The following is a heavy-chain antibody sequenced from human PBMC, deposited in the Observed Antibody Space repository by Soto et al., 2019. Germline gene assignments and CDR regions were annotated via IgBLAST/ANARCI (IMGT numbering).Heavy chain of an antibody. CDR2: MNPNSGNT. D-gene: IGHD2-2*01. V-gene: IGHV1-8*01. CDR1: GYTFTSYD. J-gene: IGHJ5*02. CDR3: ARGQGPTKTNWFDP. Sequence: GASVKVSCKASGYTFTSYDINRVRQATGQGLEWMGWMNPNSGNTGYAQKFQGRVTMTKNTSISTAYMELSSLRSEDTAVYYCARGQGPTKTNWFDPWGQGTLVTVSS.